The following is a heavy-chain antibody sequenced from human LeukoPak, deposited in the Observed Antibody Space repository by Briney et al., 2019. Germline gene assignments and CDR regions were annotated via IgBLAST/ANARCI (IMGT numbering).Heavy chain of an antibody. D-gene: IGHD3-16*01. J-gene: IGHJ6*03. CDR2: ISGSGGST. Sequence: GGSLRLSCAAFGFTFSSYAMSWVRQAPGEGLEWVSAISGSGGSTYYADSVKGRFTLSRDNSKNTLYLHMNSLRAEDTAVYYCARETSQKGAHYMDVWGKGTTVTISS. CDR3: ARETSQKGAHYMDV. CDR1: GFTFSSYA. V-gene: IGHV3-23*01.